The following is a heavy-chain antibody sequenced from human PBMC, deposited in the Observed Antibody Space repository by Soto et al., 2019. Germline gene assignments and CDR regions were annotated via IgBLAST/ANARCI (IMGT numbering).Heavy chain of an antibody. D-gene: IGHD3-10*01. V-gene: IGHV3-23*01. CDR1: GFTFSSYT. CDR3: ATRVAPGGSGNYYYGMDV. J-gene: IGHJ6*02. Sequence: EVQLLESGGGLVQPGGSLRLSCAASGFTFSSYTMSWVRQAPGKGLEWVSGISGSGGSTYYADSVKGRFTISRDNSKNTLYLQMNSLRAEDTAVYYCATRVAPGGSGNYYYGMDVWGQGTTVTVSS. CDR2: ISGSGGST.